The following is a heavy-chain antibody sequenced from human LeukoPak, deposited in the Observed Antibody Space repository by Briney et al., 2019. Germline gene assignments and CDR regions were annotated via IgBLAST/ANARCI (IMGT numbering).Heavy chain of an antibody. CDR2: ISGSGGST. D-gene: IGHD5-24*01. V-gene: IGHV3-23*01. J-gene: IGHJ4*02. Sequence: GGSLRLSCAASGFTVSSNYMSWVRQAPGKGLEWVSSISGSGGSTYYADSVKGRSTISRDNSKNTLYLQMNSLRAEDTAVYYCAKANYNSFYFDYWGQGTLVTVSS. CDR1: GFTVSSNY. CDR3: AKANYNSFYFDY.